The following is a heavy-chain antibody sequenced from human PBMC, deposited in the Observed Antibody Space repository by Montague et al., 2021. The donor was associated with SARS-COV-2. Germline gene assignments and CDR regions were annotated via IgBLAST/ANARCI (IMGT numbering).Heavy chain of an antibody. CDR2: INHSGST. CDR1: GGSFSGYY. V-gene: IGHV4-34*01. D-gene: IGHD3-3*01. Sequence: SETLSLTCAVYGGSFSGYYWSWIRQPPGKGLEWIGEINHSGSTNYNPSLKSRVTISVDTSKNQFSLKLSSVTAADTAVYYCATLPSSITIFGVVQGYYFDDWGQGTLVIVSS. CDR3: ATLPSSITIFGVVQGYYFDD. J-gene: IGHJ4*02.